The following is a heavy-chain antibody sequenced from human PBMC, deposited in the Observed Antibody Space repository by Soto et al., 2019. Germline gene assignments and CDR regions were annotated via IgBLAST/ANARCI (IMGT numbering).Heavy chain of an antibody. V-gene: IGHV3-23*01. CDR1: GFTFSNYA. Sequence: EVQLLDSGGGLVQPGGSLRLSCAASGFTFSNYAMTWVRQGPGKGLEWVSGISGSGGRSYYADSVKGLFTISRDNSKKTLYLQMNSLRAEDTAVYYCAKAYFVWSSEQPYYFDYWGQGTLVTVSS. CDR3: AKAYFVWSSEQPYYFDY. CDR2: ISGSGGRS. D-gene: IGHD3-16*01. J-gene: IGHJ4*02.